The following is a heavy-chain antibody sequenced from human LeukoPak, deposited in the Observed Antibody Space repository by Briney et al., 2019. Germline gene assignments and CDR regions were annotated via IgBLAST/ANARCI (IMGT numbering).Heavy chain of an antibody. V-gene: IGHV4-59*01. CDR1: GGSISSYY. Sequence: SETLSLTCTVSGGSISSYYWSWIRQPPGKGLKWIGNIYYSGYTNYNPSLKSRVTISVDTSKNQFSLKLSSVTAADTAVYYCASSYYYGSGSELDYWGQGTLVTVSS. J-gene: IGHJ4*02. D-gene: IGHD3-10*01. CDR2: IYYSGYT. CDR3: ASSYYYGSGSELDY.